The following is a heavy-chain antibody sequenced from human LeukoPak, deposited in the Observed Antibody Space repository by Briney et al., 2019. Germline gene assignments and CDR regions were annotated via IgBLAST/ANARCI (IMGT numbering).Heavy chain of an antibody. CDR2: ISSSSSYI. V-gene: IGHV3-21*04. J-gene: IGHJ4*02. CDR3: AKRTPDYVDYQRCFDY. CDR1: GFTFSSYS. D-gene: IGHD4-17*01. Sequence: GGSLRLSCAASGFTFSSYSMNWVRQAPGKGLEWVSSISSSSSYIYYADSVKGRFTISRDNAKNSLYLQMNSLRAEDTAVYYCAKRTPDYVDYQRCFDYWGQGTLVTVSS.